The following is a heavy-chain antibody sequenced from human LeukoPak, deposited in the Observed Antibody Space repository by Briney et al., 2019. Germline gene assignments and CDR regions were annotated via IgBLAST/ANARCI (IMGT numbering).Heavy chain of an antibody. CDR2: MNPAGDNA. J-gene: IGHJ2*01. D-gene: IGHD4-17*01. Sequence: ASVKVSCKASGYTFTNYYISWVRQATGQGLEWVGWMNPAGDNAGYAQKFQGRMTLTRDTSVSTVYMELSSLRSEDTAVYYCARGAVTTAVHWHFSLWGRGTLVTVSS. CDR1: GYTFTNYY. CDR3: ARGAVTTAVHWHFSL. V-gene: IGHV1-8*01.